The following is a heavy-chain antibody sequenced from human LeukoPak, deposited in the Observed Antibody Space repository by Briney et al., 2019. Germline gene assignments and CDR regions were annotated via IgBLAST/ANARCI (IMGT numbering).Heavy chain of an antibody. D-gene: IGHD5-12*01. CDR3: ARQSYSGYEFFDY. Sequence: SETLSLTCTVSGYSISSGYYWGWIRQPPGKGLEWIGSIYDSRSTYYNPSLNSRVTISIDTSKNQFSLKLNSVTAADTAVYYCARQSYSGYEFFDYWGQGTLVTVSS. V-gene: IGHV4-38-2*02. CDR1: GYSISSGYY. CDR2: IYDSRST. J-gene: IGHJ4*02.